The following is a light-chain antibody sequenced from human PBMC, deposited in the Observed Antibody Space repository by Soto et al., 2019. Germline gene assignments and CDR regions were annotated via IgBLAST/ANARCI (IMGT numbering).Light chain of an antibody. V-gene: IGKV1-5*01. CDR2: DAS. CDR3: QQFRNWPWT. Sequence: DIQMTQSPSTLSASVGDRVTITCRASQSISSWLAWYQQKPGKAPKLLIYDASSLESGVPSRFSGSGSGTEFTLTISSLQSEDFAVYYCQQFRNWPWTVGQGTKVDIK. CDR1: QSISSW. J-gene: IGKJ1*01.